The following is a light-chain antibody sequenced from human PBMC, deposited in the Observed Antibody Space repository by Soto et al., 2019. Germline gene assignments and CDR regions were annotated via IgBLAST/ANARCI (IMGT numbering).Light chain of an antibody. Sequence: QSALTQPASVSGSPGQSVTISCTGTSSDVGGYNYVSWYQQHPGKAPKLIIYEVGNRPSGVSNRFSGSKSGNTASLTISGLQAEDEADYYCSSYTGTTTEVFGGGTQLTVL. CDR3: SSYTGTTTEV. V-gene: IGLV2-14*01. CDR1: SSDVGGYNY. CDR2: EVG. J-gene: IGLJ3*02.